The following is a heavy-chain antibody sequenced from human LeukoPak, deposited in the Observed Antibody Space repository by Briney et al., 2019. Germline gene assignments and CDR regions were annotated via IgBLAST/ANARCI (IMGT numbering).Heavy chain of an antibody. CDR2: IYYSGST. Sequence: PSETLSLTCTVSGGSISSGDYYWSWIRQPPGKGLEWIGYIYYSGSTYYNPSLKSRVTISADTSKNQFSLKLSSVTAADTAVYYCARVVPAAMEIDYWGQGTLVTVSS. CDR3: ARVVPAAMEIDY. V-gene: IGHV4-30-4*01. D-gene: IGHD2-2*01. CDR1: GGSISSGDYY. J-gene: IGHJ4*02.